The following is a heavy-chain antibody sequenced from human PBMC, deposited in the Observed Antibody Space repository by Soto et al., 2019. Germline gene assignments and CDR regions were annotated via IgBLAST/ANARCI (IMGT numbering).Heavy chain of an antibody. D-gene: IGHD3-3*01. CDR3: ARDRAPYYDFWSGYRPHYYYYGMDV. CDR1: GYTFTSYG. Sequence: GASVKVFRKASGYTFTSYGISWVRQAPGQGLEWMGWISAYNGNTNYAQKLQGRVTMTTDTSTSTAYMELRSLRSDDTAVYYCARDRAPYYDFWSGYRPHYYYYGMDVWGQGTTVTVSS. V-gene: IGHV1-18*01. J-gene: IGHJ6*02. CDR2: ISAYNGNT.